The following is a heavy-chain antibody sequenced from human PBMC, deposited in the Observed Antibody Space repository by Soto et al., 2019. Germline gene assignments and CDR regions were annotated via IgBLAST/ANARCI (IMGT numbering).Heavy chain of an antibody. CDR2: XNPNSGNT. D-gene: IGHD3-3*01. J-gene: IGHJ6*02. CDR1: GYTFTSYD. V-gene: IGHV1-8*01. CDR3: ASAYYDFWSGYWAYYYYGMYV. Sequence: QVQLVXXXAEVKKPGASVKVSCKDSGYTFTSYDINWVRQATGQGLEXMGWXNPNSGNTGYAQKFQGRGNMTKNTPISTAYKDQSSLRSEDTAMYYCASAYYDFWSGYWAYYYYGMYVWGQGTTVTVSS.